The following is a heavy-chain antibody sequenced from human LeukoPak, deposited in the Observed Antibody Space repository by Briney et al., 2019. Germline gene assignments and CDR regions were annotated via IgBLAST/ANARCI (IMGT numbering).Heavy chain of an antibody. D-gene: IGHD3-22*01. Sequence: PSETLSLTCTVSGGSISSHYWSWIRQPAGKGLEWIGRIYTSGSTNYNPSLKSRVTMSVDTSKNQFSLKLSSVTAADTAVYYCAGTYYYDSSGYYIDYWGQGTLVTVSS. V-gene: IGHV4-4*07. CDR1: GGSISSHY. CDR3: AGTYYYDSSGYYIDY. CDR2: IYTSGST. J-gene: IGHJ4*02.